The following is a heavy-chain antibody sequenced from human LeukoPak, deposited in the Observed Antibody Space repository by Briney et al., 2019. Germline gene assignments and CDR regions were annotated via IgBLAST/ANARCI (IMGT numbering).Heavy chain of an antibody. D-gene: IGHD3-16*01. CDR1: GFTFSSYA. V-gene: IGHV3-30-3*01. Sequence: GGSLRLSCAASGFTFSSYAMHWVRQAPGKGLEWVAVISYDGSNKYYADSVKGRFTISRDNSKNTLYLQMNSLRAEDTAVYYCANYDYGDYWGQGTLVTVSS. J-gene: IGHJ4*02. CDR3: ANYDYGDY. CDR2: ISYDGSNK.